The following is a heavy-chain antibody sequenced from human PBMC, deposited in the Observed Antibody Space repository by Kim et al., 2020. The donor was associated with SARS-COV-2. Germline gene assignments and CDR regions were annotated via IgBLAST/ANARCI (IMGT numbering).Heavy chain of an antibody. J-gene: IGHJ6*01. CDR3: AREGCSSTSCYADYYYYG. V-gene: IGHV3-33*05. CDR2: ISYDGSNK. CDR1: GFTFSSYG. D-gene: IGHD2-2*01. Sequence: GGSLRLSCAASGFTFSSYGMHWVRQAPGKGLEWVAVISYDGSNKYYADSVKGRFTISRDNSKNTLYLQMNSLRAEDTAVYYCAREGCSSTSCYADYYYYG.